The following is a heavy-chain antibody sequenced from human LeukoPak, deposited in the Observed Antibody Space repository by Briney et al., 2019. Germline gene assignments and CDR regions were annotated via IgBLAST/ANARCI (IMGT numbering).Heavy chain of an antibody. CDR1: GFTLSSFW. V-gene: IGHV3-7*01. Sequence: GGSLRLSCAASGFTLSSFWMSWVRQAPGKGLEWVANIKRDGSEKYYVDSVKGRFTISGDNAKNSLFLQMSTLRVEDTAVYYCVRDDGAVKPCWGQGTLVTVSS. D-gene: IGHD6-19*01. CDR3: VRDDGAVKPC. J-gene: IGHJ4*02. CDR2: IKRDGSEK.